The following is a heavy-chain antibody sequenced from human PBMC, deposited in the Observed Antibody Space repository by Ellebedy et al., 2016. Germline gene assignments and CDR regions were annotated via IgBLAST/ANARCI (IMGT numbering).Heavy chain of an antibody. J-gene: IGHJ3*02. Sequence: SETLSLTXSVSGGSISSGGYYWSWIRQHPGKGLEWIAYIYYSGDTYYNPSLKSRVTLSVDTSKNHFSLKLSSVTAADTAVYYCARDPSYCSGGSCYRGAFDIWGQGTMVTVSS. V-gene: IGHV4-31*03. D-gene: IGHD2-15*01. CDR3: ARDPSYCSGGSCYRGAFDI. CDR1: GGSISSGGYY. CDR2: IYYSGDT.